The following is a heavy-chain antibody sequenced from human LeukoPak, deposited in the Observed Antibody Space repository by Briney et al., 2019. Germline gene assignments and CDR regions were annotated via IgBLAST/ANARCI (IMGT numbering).Heavy chain of an antibody. J-gene: IGHJ6*03. D-gene: IGHD4-23*01. Sequence: SVKVSCKASGGTFSSYAISWVRQAPGQGLEWMGGIIPIFGTSNYAQKFQGRVTITADETTSTAYMELSSLRSEDTAVYYCAANDYGGSHYYYYYYMDVWGKGTTVTVSS. CDR2: IIPIFGTS. CDR3: AANDYGGSHYYYYYYMDV. CDR1: GGTFSSYA. V-gene: IGHV1-69*13.